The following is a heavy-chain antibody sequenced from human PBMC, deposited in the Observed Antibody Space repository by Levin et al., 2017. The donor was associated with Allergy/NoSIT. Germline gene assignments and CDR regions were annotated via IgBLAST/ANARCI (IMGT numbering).Heavy chain of an antibody. J-gene: IGHJ6*02. CDR3: ARKGDVLWFGELELDYYYGMDG. D-gene: IGHD3-10*01. V-gene: IGHV3-30*04. Sequence: GESLKISCAASGFTFSSYAMHWVRQAPGKGLEWVAVISYDGSNKYYADSVKGRFTISRDNSKNTLYLQMNSLRAEDTAVYYCARKGDVLWFGELELDYYYGMDGWGQGTTVTVSS. CDR1: GFTFSSYA. CDR2: ISYDGSNK.